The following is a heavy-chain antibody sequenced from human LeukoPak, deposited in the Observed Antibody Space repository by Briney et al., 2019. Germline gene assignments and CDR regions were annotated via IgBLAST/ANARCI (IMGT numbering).Heavy chain of an antibody. V-gene: IGHV3-30-3*01. CDR2: ISYDGSNK. CDR3: ARGGSGSYYVSDY. CDR1: GFTFSSYA. D-gene: IGHD1-26*01. Sequence: PGGSLRLSCAASGFTFSSYAMHWVRQAPGKGLEWVAVISYDGSNKYYADSVKGRFTISRDNSKNTLYLQMNSLRAEDTAVYYCARGGSGSYYVSDYWGQGTLVTVSS. J-gene: IGHJ4*02.